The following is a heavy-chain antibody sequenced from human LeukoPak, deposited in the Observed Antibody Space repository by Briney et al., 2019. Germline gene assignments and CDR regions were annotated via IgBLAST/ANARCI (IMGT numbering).Heavy chain of an antibody. CDR1: GGSVSSGDHY. Sequence: SETLSLTCTVSGGSVSSGDHYWSWIRQPPGKGLEWIGYIYYTGSTNYNPSLRSRVTISLDTSKNQFSLKLNSVTAADTAVYYCAKKTLGRDHAFDIWGQGTMVTVSS. V-gene: IGHV4-61*08. CDR3: AKKTLGRDHAFDI. CDR2: IYYTGST. D-gene: IGHD1-26*01. J-gene: IGHJ3*02.